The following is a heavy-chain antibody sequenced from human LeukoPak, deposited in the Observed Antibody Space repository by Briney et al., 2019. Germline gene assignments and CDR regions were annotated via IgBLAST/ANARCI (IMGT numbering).Heavy chain of an antibody. CDR2: ISYDGSNK. D-gene: IGHD2-15*01. CDR3: AKAPVTSCRGAFCYPFDY. V-gene: IGHV3-30*04. CDR1: GFTFSSHA. Sequence: GGSLRLSCAASGFTFSSHAMHWVRQAPGKGLEWVAVISYDGSNKYYADSVKGRFTISRDNSKNTLYLQMNSLRAEDTAVYYCAKAPVTSCRGAFCYPFDYWGQGTLVTVSS. J-gene: IGHJ4*02.